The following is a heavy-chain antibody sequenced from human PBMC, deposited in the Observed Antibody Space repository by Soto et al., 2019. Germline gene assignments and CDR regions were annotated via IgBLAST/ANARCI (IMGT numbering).Heavy chain of an antibody. J-gene: IGHJ6*03. CDR1: GFTFSSYG. V-gene: IGHV3-33*01. CDR2: IWYDGSNK. D-gene: IGHD6-19*01. CDR3: ARVSAPWGGWYQYYYYMDV. Sequence: GGSLRLSCAASGFTFSSYGMHWVRQAPGKGLEWVAVIWYDGSNKYYADSVKGRFTISRDNSKNTLYLQMNSLRAEDTAVYYCARVSAPWGGWYQYYYYMDVWGKGTTVTVSS.